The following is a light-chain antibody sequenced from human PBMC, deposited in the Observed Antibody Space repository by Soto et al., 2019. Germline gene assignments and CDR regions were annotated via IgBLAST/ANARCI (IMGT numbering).Light chain of an antibody. CDR3: QKYNSASPFT. CDR1: QGSSNY. CDR2: AAS. V-gene: IGKV1-27*01. J-gene: IGKJ3*01. Sequence: DIQMTQSPSSLSASVGDRVTITCRASQGSSNYLAWYQQKPGKVPKLLIYAASTFQSGVPSRFSGSGSGTDFTLTISSLPPEDVATYYCQKYNSASPFTFGPGTKVDIK.